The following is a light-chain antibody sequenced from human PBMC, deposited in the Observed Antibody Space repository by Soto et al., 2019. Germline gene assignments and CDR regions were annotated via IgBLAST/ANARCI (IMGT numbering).Light chain of an antibody. V-gene: IGKV3-15*01. Sequence: EIVMTQSPATLSVSLGERATLSCRASQSVNSNLAWYQQKPGQAPRLLIYGASTRATGIPARFSGSGSGTEFTLTISSLQSEDFAVYYCQQYKNWPRTFGQGTKVEIK. CDR2: GAS. CDR1: QSVNSN. J-gene: IGKJ1*01. CDR3: QQYKNWPRT.